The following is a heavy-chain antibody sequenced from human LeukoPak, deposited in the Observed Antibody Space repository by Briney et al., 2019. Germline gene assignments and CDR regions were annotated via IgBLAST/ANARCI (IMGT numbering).Heavy chain of an antibody. CDR1: GGSISSGGYS. D-gene: IGHD5-12*01. Sequence: SETLSLTCAVSGGSISSGGYSWSWIRQPPGKGLEWIGYIYHSGSTYYNPSLKSRVTISVDTSKNQFSLKLSSVTAADTAVYYCARDVYSGYDLRWFDPWGQGTLVTVSS. CDR3: ARDVYSGYDLRWFDP. J-gene: IGHJ5*02. V-gene: IGHV4-30-2*05. CDR2: IYHSGST.